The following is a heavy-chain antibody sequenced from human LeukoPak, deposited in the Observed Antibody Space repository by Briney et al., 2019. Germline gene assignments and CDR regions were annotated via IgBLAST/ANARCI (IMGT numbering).Heavy chain of an antibody. Sequence: ASVKLSCSAAGSTFTAYYIHWVREAPGQGLEGMGWINPNSGSTNYAQKFQGRVTMARDTSISTAYMELNRLTSDDTAVYYCAREPVAGPRGDYWGQGTLVTVSS. D-gene: IGHD6-19*01. CDR3: AREPVAGPRGDY. CDR1: GSTFTAYY. V-gene: IGHV1-2*02. J-gene: IGHJ4*02. CDR2: INPNSGST.